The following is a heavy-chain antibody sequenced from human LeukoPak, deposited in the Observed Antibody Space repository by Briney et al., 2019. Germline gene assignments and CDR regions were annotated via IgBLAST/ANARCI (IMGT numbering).Heavy chain of an antibody. CDR3: ARSNTPYYRFDY. J-gene: IGHJ4*02. V-gene: IGHV3-53*01. CDR1: GFTFSSYW. Sequence: GGSLRLSCAASGFTFSSYWMHWVRQAPGKGLEWVSVIYSGGSTYYADSVKGRFTISRDNSKNTLYLQMNSLRAEDTAVYYCARSNTPYYRFDYWGQGTLVTVSS. D-gene: IGHD1-26*01. CDR2: IYSGGST.